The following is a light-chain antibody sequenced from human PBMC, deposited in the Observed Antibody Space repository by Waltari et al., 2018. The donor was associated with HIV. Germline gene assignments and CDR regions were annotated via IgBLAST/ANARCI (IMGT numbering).Light chain of an antibody. CDR3: LQYENSPLT. CDR2: AAS. V-gene: IGKV3-20*01. J-gene: IGKJ4*01. CDR1: QSLSSSQ. Sequence: DIVVTQSPGHLSLFTGERAILSCRLSQSLSSSQLTWYQLKPGQAPRLLIYAASSRATGIPDRFSGSGSGTDVTLTIRRLEPEDFAVYYCLQYENSPLTFGGGTKVEI.